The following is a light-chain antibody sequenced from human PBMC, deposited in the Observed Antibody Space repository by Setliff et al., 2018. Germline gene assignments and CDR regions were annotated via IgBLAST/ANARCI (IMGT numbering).Light chain of an antibody. Sequence: QSALTQPASVSGSPGQSITISCTGSTSDIGVYNYVAWYQQHPGKAPKLMIYDVSVRPSGVSSRFSGSKSGNTASLTISGLQAEDEADYYCSSYSSRTTLDVFGTGTKVTVL. J-gene: IGLJ1*01. CDR2: DVS. V-gene: IGLV2-14*03. CDR1: TSDIGVYNY. CDR3: SSYSSRTTLDV.